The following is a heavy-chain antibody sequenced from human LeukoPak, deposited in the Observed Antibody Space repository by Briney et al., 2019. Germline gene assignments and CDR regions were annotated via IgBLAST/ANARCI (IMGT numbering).Heavy chain of an antibody. CDR2: IRGSSTYI. J-gene: IGHJ4*02. D-gene: IGHD1-7*01. V-gene: IGHV3-21*01. CDR3: ARGGNYPYYFDY. CDR1: GFTFSSYN. Sequence: GGSLRLSCAASGFTFSSYNMNWVRQAPGKGLEWVSSIRGSSTYIYYADSLKGRFTISRDNAKNSLYLQMNSLRAEDTAVYYCARGGNYPYYFDYWGQGTLVTVSS.